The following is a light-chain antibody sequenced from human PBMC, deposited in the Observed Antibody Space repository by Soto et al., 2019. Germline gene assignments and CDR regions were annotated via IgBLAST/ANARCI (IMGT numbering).Light chain of an antibody. CDR3: QQYGSSPPYT. CDR1: QSVSSSY. J-gene: IGKJ2*01. Sequence: EIVLTQSPGTLSLSPGERATLSCRASQSVSSSYLAWYQQKPGQAPRLLIYGASSRATGIPDRFSGSGSGTDFTLNISRLEAEDFAVYYCQQYGSSPPYTFGQGTKLEIK. CDR2: GAS. V-gene: IGKV3-20*01.